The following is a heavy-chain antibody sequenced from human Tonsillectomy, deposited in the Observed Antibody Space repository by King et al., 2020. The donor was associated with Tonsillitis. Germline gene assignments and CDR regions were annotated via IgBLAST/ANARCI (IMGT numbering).Heavy chain of an antibody. CDR2: INPSGGST. V-gene: IGHV1-46*03. D-gene: IGHD4-17*01. CDR3: TRDRTVSENWFDP. CDR1: GYTFTNYY. J-gene: IGHJ5*02. Sequence: VQLEVAGAEGKKPGASVKVSCKSSGYTFTNYYLHCVRKAPGQSLEWMGLINPSGGSTSYAQRFQGIVTMTRDTPTSTVYMELNSLRSEDTAVYYCTRDRTVSENWFDPWGQGTLVTVSS.